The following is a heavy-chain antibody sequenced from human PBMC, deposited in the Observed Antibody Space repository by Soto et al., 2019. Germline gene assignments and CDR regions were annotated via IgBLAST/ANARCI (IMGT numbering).Heavy chain of an antibody. D-gene: IGHD6-19*01. CDR3: AKDGSGWYGQEDYFDY. V-gene: IGHV3-23*01. J-gene: IGHJ4*02. CDR2: ISVSGDKT. CDR1: GFTFRNYD. Sequence: VQLLESGGGLVQPGGSLRLSCVASGFTFRNYDMSWVRQAPGKGLEWVSLISVSGDKTYYADSVKGRFTISGDNSRNTLYLQMNSLRVEDTAVYYCAKDGSGWYGQEDYFDYWGQGTLVTVSS.